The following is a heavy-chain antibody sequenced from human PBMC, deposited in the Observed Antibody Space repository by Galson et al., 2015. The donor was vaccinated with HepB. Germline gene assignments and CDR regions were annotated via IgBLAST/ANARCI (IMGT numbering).Heavy chain of an antibody. CDR1: GYTFTSYY. CDR3: ARDLEAGYYGSGTTQGAFDI. D-gene: IGHD3-10*01. J-gene: IGHJ3*02. V-gene: IGHV1-46*03. Sequence: SVKVSCKASGYTFTSYYMHWVRQAPGQGLEWMGIINPSGGSTSYAQKFQGRVTMTRDTSTSTVYMELSSLRSEDTAVYYCARDLEAGYYGSGTTQGAFDIWGQGTMVTVSS. CDR2: INPSGGST.